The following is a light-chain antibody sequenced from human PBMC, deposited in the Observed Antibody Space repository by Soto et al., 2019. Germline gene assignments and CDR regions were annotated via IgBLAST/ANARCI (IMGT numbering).Light chain of an antibody. CDR3: KSYAGSNTYV. Sequence: QCALTQPPPAAGSPGQSVTISCTGTKNDIGVYDFVSWYQHHPGKSPRLIIDEVVQRPSAVPDRFSGSKSGNTASPTVSGLQAPDEADYFCKSYAGSNTYVFGSGSKVTAL. CDR1: KNDIGVYDF. J-gene: IGLJ1*01. CDR2: EVV. V-gene: IGLV2-8*01.